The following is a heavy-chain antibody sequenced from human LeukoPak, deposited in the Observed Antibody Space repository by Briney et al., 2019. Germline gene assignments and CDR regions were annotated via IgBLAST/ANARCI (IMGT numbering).Heavy chain of an antibody. CDR3: TRGVAISTSGWYDSFDY. D-gene: IGHD6-19*01. CDR1: GFTFRDYA. J-gene: IGHJ4*02. CDR2: ISTDGSRI. V-gene: IGHV3-64*02. Sequence: GGSLRLSCAASGFTFRDYAMYWVRQAPGKGLEYVSVISTDGSRIYYADSVKGRFTISRDNSKNTLYLQMGSLRAEDMAVYYCTRGVAISTSGWYDSFDYWGQGALVTVSS.